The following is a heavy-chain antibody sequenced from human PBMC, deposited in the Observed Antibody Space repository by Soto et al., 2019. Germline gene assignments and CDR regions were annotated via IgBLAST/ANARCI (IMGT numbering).Heavy chain of an antibody. CDR3: AIGYCSSTSCPHHYYYYGMDV. CDR1: GGTFSSYT. D-gene: IGHD2-2*01. V-gene: IGHV1-69*02. Sequence: QVQLVRSGAEVKKPGYSVKVSCKASGGTFSSYTISWVRQAPGQGLEWMGRIIPILGIANYAQKFQGRVTITADKSTSTAYMELSSLRSEDTAVYYCAIGYCSSTSCPHHYYYYGMDVWGQGTTVTVSS. CDR2: IIPILGIA. J-gene: IGHJ6*02.